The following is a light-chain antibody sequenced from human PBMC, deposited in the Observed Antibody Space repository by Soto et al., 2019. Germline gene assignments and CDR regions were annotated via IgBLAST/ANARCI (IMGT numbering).Light chain of an antibody. V-gene: IGKV1-33*01. Sequence: DIPMTQCPSSLSASVGDRVTITCQASQDIRKYLNWYQQKPGRAPRLLIYGASNLETGVPSRFSGSGYGIDFSFSISSLQPEDIATYYCQHYDNLPPFTFGPGTKVAIK. J-gene: IGKJ3*01. CDR1: QDIRKY. CDR2: GAS. CDR3: QHYDNLPPFT.